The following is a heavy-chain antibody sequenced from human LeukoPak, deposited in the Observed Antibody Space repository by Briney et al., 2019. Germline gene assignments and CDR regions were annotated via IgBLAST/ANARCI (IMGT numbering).Heavy chain of an antibody. CDR1: SRSINSSSYY. V-gene: IGHV4-39*07. CDR2: IYYSGST. D-gene: IGHD6-13*01. CDR3: ARGRVSSSSWYSTYYYYFYMDV. J-gene: IGHJ6*03. Sequence: SETLSLTCTVSSRSINSSSYYWGWIRQPRGKGLEWIGSIYYSGSTYYNPSLKSRVTTSRDTSKNHFSLELSSVTAADTAVYFCARGRVSSSSWYSTYYYYFYMDVWGKGTTVTVSS.